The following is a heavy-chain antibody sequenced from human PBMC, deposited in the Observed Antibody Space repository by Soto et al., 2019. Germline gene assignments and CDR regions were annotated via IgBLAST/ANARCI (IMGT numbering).Heavy chain of an antibody. J-gene: IGHJ3*02. CDR2: INGGNGNT. D-gene: IGHD3-10*01. CDR3: AGDPWGGAVDAFDI. Sequence: QVQFVQSGAEVKKPGASVKVSCKASGYSFTNYGIHWVRQAPGQRLEWMGWINGGNGNTKYSQKFQGRVTITMDTSASTAYMELSSLRSEDTAVYYCAGDPWGGAVDAFDIWGQGTMVSVSS. V-gene: IGHV1-3*01. CDR1: GYSFTNYG.